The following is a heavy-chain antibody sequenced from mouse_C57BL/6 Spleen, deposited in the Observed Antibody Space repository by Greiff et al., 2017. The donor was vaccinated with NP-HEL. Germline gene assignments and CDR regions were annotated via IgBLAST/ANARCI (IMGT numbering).Heavy chain of an antibody. CDR3: ARGLLWLRRVYWYFDV. V-gene: IGHV5-4*03. J-gene: IGHJ1*03. CDR2: ISDGGSYT. D-gene: IGHD2-9*01. Sequence: DVMLVESGGGLVKPGGSLKLSCAASGFTFSSYAMSWVRQTPEKRLEWVATISDGGSYTYYPDNVKGRFTISRDNAKNNLYLQMSHLKSEDTAMYYCARGLLWLRRVYWYFDVWGTGTTVTVSS. CDR1: GFTFSSYA.